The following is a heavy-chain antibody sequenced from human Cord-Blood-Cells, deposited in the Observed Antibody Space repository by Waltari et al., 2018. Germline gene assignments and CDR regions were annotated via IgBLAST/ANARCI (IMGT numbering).Heavy chain of an antibody. CDR3: ARGPVASPFDY. CDR2: MNPNRGNT. Sequence: QVQLVQSGAAVKKPGASVKVSCKDSGYTFTSSEINWVRQATGKGLEWMGWMNPNRGNTDYAQKFQGRVTMTRNTSISTAYMELSSLRSEDTAVYYCARGPVASPFDYWGQGTLVTVSS. CDR1: GYTFTSSE. V-gene: IGHV1-8*01. J-gene: IGHJ4*02. D-gene: IGHD6-6*01.